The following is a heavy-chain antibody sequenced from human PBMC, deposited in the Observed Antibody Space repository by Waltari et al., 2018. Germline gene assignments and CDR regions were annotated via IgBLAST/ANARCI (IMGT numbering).Heavy chain of an antibody. V-gene: IGHV1-69*10. J-gene: IGHJ3*02. CDR2: IIPILGIA. CDR1: GGTFSSYA. D-gene: IGHD1-26*01. CDR3: ARDWWELLSDAFDI. Sequence: QVQLVQSGAEVKKPGSSVNVSCKASGGTFSSYAISWVPQPPGQGLEWMGGIIPILGIANYAQKFQGRVTITADKSTSTAYMELSSLRSEDTAVYYCARDWWELLSDAFDIWGQGTMVTVSS.